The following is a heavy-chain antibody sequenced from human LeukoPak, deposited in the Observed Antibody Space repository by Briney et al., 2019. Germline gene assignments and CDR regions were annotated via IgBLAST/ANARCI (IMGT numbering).Heavy chain of an antibody. CDR3: ARAMYFDWSITDY. J-gene: IGHJ4*02. Sequence: GGSLRLSCVASGFTFSSYAMHWVRQAPGKGLEWVALISYDGSNKYYADSVKGRFTISRDNSKNTLYLQMNSLRAEDTAVYYCARAMYFDWSITDYWGQGTLVTVSS. D-gene: IGHD3-9*01. V-gene: IGHV3-30-3*01. CDR1: GFTFSSYA. CDR2: ISYDGSNK.